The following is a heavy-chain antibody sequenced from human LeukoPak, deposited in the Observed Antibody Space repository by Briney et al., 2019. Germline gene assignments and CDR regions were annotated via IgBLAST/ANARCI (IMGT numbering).Heavy chain of an antibody. D-gene: IGHD2-2*01. V-gene: IGHV3-11*06. Sequence: GGSLRLSCAASGFTFSDYYMSWIRQAPGKGLEWVSYISSSSSYTNYADSVKGRFTISRDNAKNSLYLQMNSLRDEDTAVYYCARDKSYAFDYWGQGTLVTVSS. CDR2: ISSSSSYT. J-gene: IGHJ4*02. CDR3: ARDKSYAFDY. CDR1: GFTFSDYY.